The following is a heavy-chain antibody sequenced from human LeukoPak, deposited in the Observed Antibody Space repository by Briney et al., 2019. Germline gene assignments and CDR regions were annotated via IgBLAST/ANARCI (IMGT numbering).Heavy chain of an antibody. CDR1: GGSISGYY. J-gene: IGHJ5*02. Sequence: SETLSLTCSVSGGSISGYYWSWIRQPPGKGLEWIGYIYYSGTTIYNPSLKSRLTISLDTSKNQFSLNLSSVTAADTAVYYCARDETHFYGSGSSNWFDPWGQGILSPSPQ. CDR3: ARDETHFYGSGSSNWFDP. CDR2: IYYSGTT. D-gene: IGHD3-10*01. V-gene: IGHV4-59*12.